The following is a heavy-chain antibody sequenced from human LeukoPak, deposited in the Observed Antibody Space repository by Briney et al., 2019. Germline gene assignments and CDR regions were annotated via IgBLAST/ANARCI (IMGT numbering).Heavy chain of an antibody. CDR1: GFTFSRFS. V-gene: IGHV3-21*01. J-gene: IGHJ4*02. Sequence: PGGSLRLSCAASGFTFSRFSMNWVRQAPGKGLEWVSSISSSGTYIYYADSVKGRFTISRDSAKNSLYLQMNSLRAEDTAVYYCARDLSGSFNYWGQGTLVTVSS. D-gene: IGHD3-3*01. CDR2: ISSSGTYI. CDR3: ARDLSGSFNY.